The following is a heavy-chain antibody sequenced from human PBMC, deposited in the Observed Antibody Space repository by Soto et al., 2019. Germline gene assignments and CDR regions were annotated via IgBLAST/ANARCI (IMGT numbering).Heavy chain of an antibody. CDR3: ARGNGYDVGF. CDR1: GYTFNNYA. Sequence: QVQLVQSGAEVKKPGASVKVSCKASGYTFNNYALHWVRQAPGQRLEWMGWINCANGDTKYSQKFQGRVTITRDTSAGTAYMELSSLRYEDTAVYYCARGNGYDVGFWGQGTLVTVSS. J-gene: IGHJ4*02. V-gene: IGHV1-3*01. D-gene: IGHD5-12*01. CDR2: INCANGDT.